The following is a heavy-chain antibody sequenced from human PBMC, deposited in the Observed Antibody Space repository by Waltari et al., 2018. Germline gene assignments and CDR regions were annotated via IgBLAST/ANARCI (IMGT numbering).Heavy chain of an antibody. Sequence: VKLVQSGGSVKKPGASVKVSVKASGYTFIRNGLSWVRQAPGKGLEWVGGVIGYDENIKYARKFQGRVSLTADTATNTAYMELTSLTADDTAVYYCAHSDYRSSWYTMDVWGQGTTVSVSS. CDR1: GYTFIRNG. J-gene: IGHJ6*02. V-gene: IGHV1-18*01. D-gene: IGHD6-13*01. CDR2: VIGYDENI. CDR3: AHSDYRSSWYTMDV.